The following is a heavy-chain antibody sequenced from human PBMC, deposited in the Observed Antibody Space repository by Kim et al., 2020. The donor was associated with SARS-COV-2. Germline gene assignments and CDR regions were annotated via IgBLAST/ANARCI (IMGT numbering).Heavy chain of an antibody. CDR1: GGSISSYY. Sequence: SETLSLTCTVSGGSISSYYWSWIRQPPGKGLEWIGYIYYSGSTNYNPSLKSRVTISVDTSKNQFSLKLSSVTAADTAVYYCAREGGEAAVDAFDIWGQGTMVTVSS. D-gene: IGHD6-13*01. CDR2: IYYSGST. V-gene: IGHV4-59*01. CDR3: AREGGEAAVDAFDI. J-gene: IGHJ3*02.